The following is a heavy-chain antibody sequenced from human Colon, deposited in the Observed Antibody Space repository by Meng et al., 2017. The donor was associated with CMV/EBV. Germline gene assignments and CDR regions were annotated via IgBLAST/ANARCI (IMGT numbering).Heavy chain of an antibody. D-gene: IGHD4-11*01. Sequence: SETLSLTCTVSGGSFSSSSYHWGWVRQSPGKGLEWVGSISYTGSTYYNPSLESRLTISVDRSKNQFSLRLTTATAADAAVYYCVRVDTMTTFLLDSWGQGTLVTAPQ. CDR2: ISYTGST. CDR1: GGSFSSSSYH. V-gene: IGHV4-39*07. CDR3: VRVDTMTTFLLDS. J-gene: IGHJ4*02.